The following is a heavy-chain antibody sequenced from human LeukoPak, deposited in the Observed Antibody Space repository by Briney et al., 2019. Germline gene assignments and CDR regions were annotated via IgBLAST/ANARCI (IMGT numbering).Heavy chain of an antibody. D-gene: IGHD4-17*01. V-gene: IGHV1-2*06. CDR1: GYTFTAYY. CDR3: ARNYGDLDY. CDR2: INPSSGGT. Sequence: ASVKVSCKASGYTFTAYYMHSVRQAPGQGLEWLGRINPSSGGTEYAQRFQGRVTVTRDTSISTAYVELSRLTSDDTAVYYCARNYGDLDYWGQGTLVTVSS. J-gene: IGHJ4*02.